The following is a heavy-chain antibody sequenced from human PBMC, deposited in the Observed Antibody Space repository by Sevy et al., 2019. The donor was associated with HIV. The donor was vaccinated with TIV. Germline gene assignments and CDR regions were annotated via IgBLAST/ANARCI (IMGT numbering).Heavy chain of an antibody. V-gene: IGHV3-48*03. D-gene: IGHD4-17*01. Sequence: GGSLRLTCAASGFSFSSYEMKWVRQAPGKGLEWVSFITSSGSTKHYSDSVRGRFTISRDNAKYSLSLQMNSLRAEDTAIYYCARDLPPSATTVAHFDYWGQATLVTVSS. CDR3: ARDLPPSATTVAHFDY. CDR1: GFSFSSYE. CDR2: ITSSGSTK. J-gene: IGHJ4*02.